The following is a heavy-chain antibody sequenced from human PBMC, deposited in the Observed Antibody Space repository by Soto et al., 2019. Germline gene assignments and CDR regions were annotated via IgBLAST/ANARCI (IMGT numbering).Heavy chain of an antibody. CDR3: ARGLVGASDY. CDR1: GGSISSGGYY. J-gene: IGHJ4*02. D-gene: IGHD1-26*01. CDR2: IYYSGST. Sequence: PSETLSLTCTVSGGSISSGGYYWSWIRQHPGKSLEWIGYIYYSGSTYYNPSLKSRVTISVDTSKNQFSLKLSSVTAADTAVYYCARGLVGASDYWGQGTLVTVSS. V-gene: IGHV4-31*03.